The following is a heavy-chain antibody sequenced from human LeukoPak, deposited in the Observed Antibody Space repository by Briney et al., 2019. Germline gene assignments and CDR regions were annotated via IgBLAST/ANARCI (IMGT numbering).Heavy chain of an antibody. J-gene: IGHJ6*03. V-gene: IGHV1-2*02. CDR1: GYTFTGYY. Sequence: GASVKASCKASGYTFTGYYMHWVRQAPGQGLEWMGWINPNSGGTNYAQKFQGRVTMTRDTSISTAYMELSRLRSDDAAVYYCASGPHYYYYYMDVWGKGTTVTVSS. CDR2: INPNSGGT. CDR3: ASGPHYYYYYMDV.